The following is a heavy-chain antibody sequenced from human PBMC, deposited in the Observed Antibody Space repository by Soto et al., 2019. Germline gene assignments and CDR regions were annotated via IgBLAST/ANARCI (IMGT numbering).Heavy chain of an antibody. J-gene: IGHJ4*02. CDR3: TRDLGPAVNDY. V-gene: IGHV3-7*01. D-gene: IGHD3-16*01. CDR2: IKQAGSEK. Sequence: EVQLVESGGGLVQPGGSLRLSCAASGFTFSSYWMSWVRQAPGKGLEWVANIKQAGSEKYYVDSVKGRFTISRDNAKNSLFLQMNSLRAEYTAVYYCTRDLGPAVNDYWGPGTLVTVSS. CDR1: GFTFSSYW.